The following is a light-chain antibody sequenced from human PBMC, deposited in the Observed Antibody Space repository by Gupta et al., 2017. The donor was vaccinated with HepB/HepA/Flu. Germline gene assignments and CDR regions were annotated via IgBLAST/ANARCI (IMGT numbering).Light chain of an antibody. CDR2: AAS. CDR3: QNKNNAPFT. Sequence: DIQMTQSPSSLSASVGDRVTITCRASQDISNSLAWYQQKPGKVPTLLISAASTLQSGVPSRFSGSGSGTDFTLTISSRQPEDVSTYYCQNKNNAPFTFGHGTKVDIK. CDR1: QDISNS. V-gene: IGKV1-27*01. J-gene: IGKJ3*01.